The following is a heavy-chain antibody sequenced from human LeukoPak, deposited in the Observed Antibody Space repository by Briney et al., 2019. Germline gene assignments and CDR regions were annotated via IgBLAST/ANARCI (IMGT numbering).Heavy chain of an antibody. Sequence: PSETLSLTCTVSGGSISSYYWSWIRQLPGKGLEWIGYIYYSGSTNYNPSLKSRVTISVDTSKNQFSLKLSSVTAADTAVYYCAREVDCSGGSCYHFDYWGQGTLVTVSS. D-gene: IGHD2-15*01. J-gene: IGHJ4*02. CDR1: GGSISSYY. CDR2: IYYSGST. V-gene: IGHV4-59*01. CDR3: AREVDCSGGSCYHFDY.